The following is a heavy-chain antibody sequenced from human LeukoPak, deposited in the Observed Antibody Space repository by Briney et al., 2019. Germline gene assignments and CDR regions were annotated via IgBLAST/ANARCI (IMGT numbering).Heavy chain of an antibody. CDR3: AKGNFDSSGYWAYYFDK. CDR2: ISCSWACT. Sequence: PGGSLRLSCAASGFTFRTYAMNWVRQAPGKGLEWVSSISCSWACTYYADSVKGRVTISRDNSKSSLYLETNSLRAEDTAVYYCAKGNFDSSGYWAYYFDKWGQGTPVTVSS. D-gene: IGHD3-22*01. J-gene: IGHJ4*02. CDR1: GFTFRTYA. V-gene: IGHV3-23*01.